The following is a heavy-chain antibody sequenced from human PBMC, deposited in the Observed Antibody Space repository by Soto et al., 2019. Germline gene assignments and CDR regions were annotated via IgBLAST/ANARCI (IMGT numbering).Heavy chain of an antibody. CDR2: FDPEDGET. CDR1: GYTLTELS. J-gene: IGHJ6*02. D-gene: IGHD3-10*01. V-gene: IGHV1-24*01. CDR3: ATGGGITMVRGVTTTPYDPNLMDV. Sequence: AASVKVSCKVSGYTLTELSMHWVRQAPGKGLEWMGGFDPEDGETIYAQKFQGRVTMTEDTSTDTAYMELSSLRSEDTAVYYCATGGGITMVRGVTTTPYDPNLMDVWGQGTTVTVSS.